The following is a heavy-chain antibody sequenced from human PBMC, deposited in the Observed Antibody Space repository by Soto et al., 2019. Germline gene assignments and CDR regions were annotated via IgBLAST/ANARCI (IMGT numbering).Heavy chain of an antibody. CDR1: GFSFSTYG. Sequence: QVQLVESGGGVVQPGRSLRLSCAASGFSFSTYGMHWVRQAPGKGLEWLALIYFDGSNKYYADSVKGRFTIFRDNSKNTLYLQMSSLRAEDTAVYYCARVGGTVTSDYWGQGTLVTVSS. CDR2: IYFDGSNK. CDR3: ARVGGTVTSDY. V-gene: IGHV3-33*01. D-gene: IGHD4-17*01. J-gene: IGHJ4*02.